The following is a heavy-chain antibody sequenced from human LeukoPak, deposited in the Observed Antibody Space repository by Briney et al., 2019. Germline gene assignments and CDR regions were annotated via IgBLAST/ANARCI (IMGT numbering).Heavy chain of an antibody. D-gene: IGHD1-1*01. J-gene: IGHJ4*02. CDR1: GFTFSSYA. CDR3: ANEVRPNDY. V-gene: IGHV3-23*01. CDR2: IDISGGST. Sequence: QTGGSLRLSCAASGFTFSSYAMSWVRQAPGKGLEWVSSIDISGGSTYYADSAEGRFTISRDNSKNTLYLQMNGLRVEDTALYYCANEVRPNDYWGQGTLVTVSS.